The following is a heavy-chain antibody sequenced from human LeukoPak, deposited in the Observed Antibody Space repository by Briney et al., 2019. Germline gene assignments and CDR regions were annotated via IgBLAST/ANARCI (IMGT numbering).Heavy chain of an antibody. CDR1: GFTFSDYY. D-gene: IGHD5-24*01. Sequence: GGSLRLSCAASGFTFSDYYMSWIRQAPGKGLEWVSYISSSGSTIYYADSVKGRFTISRDNAKNSLYLQMNSLRAEDTAVYYCARDSVEEDRGLGMATIPSPVDYWGQGTLVTVSS. CDR3: ARDSVEEDRGLGMATIPSPVDY. V-gene: IGHV3-11*01. J-gene: IGHJ4*02. CDR2: ISSSGSTI.